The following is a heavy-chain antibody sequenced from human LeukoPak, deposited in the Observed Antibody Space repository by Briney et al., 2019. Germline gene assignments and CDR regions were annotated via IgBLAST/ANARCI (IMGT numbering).Heavy chain of an antibody. CDR1: GFIFSTYA. V-gene: IGHV3-23*01. J-gene: IGHJ4*02. CDR3: AKVPEYYDTATFYG. D-gene: IGHD3-22*01. CDR2: IGGSTGTT. Sequence: GGSLRLSCAASGFIFSTYALSWVRQAPGKGLEWVSGIGGSTGTTYYADSVKGRFTISRDNSKNTLYLQMNSLRAEDTAVYYCAKVPEYYDTATFYGWGQGTLVTVSS.